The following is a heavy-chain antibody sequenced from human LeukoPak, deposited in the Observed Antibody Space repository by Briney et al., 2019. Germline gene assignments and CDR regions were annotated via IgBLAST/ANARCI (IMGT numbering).Heavy chain of an antibody. V-gene: IGHV4-34*01. D-gene: IGHD3-10*01. J-gene: IGHJ5*02. Sequence: SETLSLTCAVYGGSFRGYYWSWIRQPPGKGLEWIGEINHSGSTNYNPSLKSRVTISVDTSKNQFSLKLSSVTAADTAVYYCARGAFGELLFIRWFDPWGQGTLVTVSS. CDR1: GGSFRGYY. CDR3: ARGAFGELLFIRWFDP. CDR2: INHSGST.